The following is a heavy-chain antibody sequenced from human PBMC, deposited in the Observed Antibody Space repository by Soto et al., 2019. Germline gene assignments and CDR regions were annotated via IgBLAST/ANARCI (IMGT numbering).Heavy chain of an antibody. CDR2: INPSGGST. CDR3: ARVTIAARPSDAFDI. CDR1: GYTFTSYY. J-gene: IGHJ3*02. Sequence: GASVKVSCKASGYTFTSYYMHWVRQAPGQGLEWMGIINPSGGSTSYAQKFQGRVTMTGDTSTSTVYMELSSLRSEDTAVYYCARVTIAARPSDAFDIWGQGTMVTVSS. V-gene: IGHV1-46*01. D-gene: IGHD6-6*01.